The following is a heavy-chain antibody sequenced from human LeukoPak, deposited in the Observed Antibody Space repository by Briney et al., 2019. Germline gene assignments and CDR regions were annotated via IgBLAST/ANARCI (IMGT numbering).Heavy chain of an antibody. V-gene: IGHV4-30-4*01. CDR1: GGSISSGDYY. J-gene: IGHJ4*02. CDR3: VRDYSNFVQGD. D-gene: IGHD4-11*01. Sequence: PSQTLSLTCTVSGGSISSGDYYWSWIRQPPGKGLEWIGYIYYSGSTYYNPSLNSRVTIFLDTSKNRFSLNLISVTATDTAVYYCVRDYSNFVQGDWGQGTLVTVSS. CDR2: IYYSGST.